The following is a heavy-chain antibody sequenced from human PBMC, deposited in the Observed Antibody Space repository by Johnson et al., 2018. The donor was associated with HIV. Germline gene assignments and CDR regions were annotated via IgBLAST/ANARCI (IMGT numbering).Heavy chain of an antibody. D-gene: IGHD6-13*01. CDR2: IKQDGSEK. CDR3: ARGGSSGYLIAFDI. Sequence: VQLVESGGGLVQPGGSLRLSCAASGFNFGGYWMSWVRQAPGKGLEWVANIKQDGSEKYYVDSVKGRFTISRDNAKDSLYLQMNSLRPDDTAVYYCARGGSSGYLIAFDIWGQGTMVTVSS. CDR1: GFNFGGYW. V-gene: IGHV3-7*05. J-gene: IGHJ3*02.